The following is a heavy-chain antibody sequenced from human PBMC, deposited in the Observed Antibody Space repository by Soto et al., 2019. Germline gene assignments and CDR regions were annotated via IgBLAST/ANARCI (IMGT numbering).Heavy chain of an antibody. D-gene: IGHD3-22*01. CDR2: ISAYNGNT. Sequence: ASVKVSCKASGYTFTSYGISWVRQAPGQGLEWMGWISAYNGNTNYAQKLQGRVTMTTDTSTSTAYMELRSLRSDDTAVYYCAINYYDSSGYHEMHEYWGQGTLVTVSS. V-gene: IGHV1-18*01. CDR3: AINYYDSSGYHEMHEY. J-gene: IGHJ4*02. CDR1: GYTFTSYG.